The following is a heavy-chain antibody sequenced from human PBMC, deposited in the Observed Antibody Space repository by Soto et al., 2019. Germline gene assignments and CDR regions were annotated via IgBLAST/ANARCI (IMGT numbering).Heavy chain of an antibody. CDR1: GGSVSSYY. Sequence: SETLSLTCTVSGGSVSSYYWSWIRQPPGKGLEWIGYIYYSGSTNYNPSLKSRVTISVDTSKNQFSLKLSSVTAADTAVYYCASMGIAARPSLDYWGQGTLVTVSS. CDR3: ASMGIAARPSLDY. D-gene: IGHD6-6*01. J-gene: IGHJ4*02. V-gene: IGHV4-59*02. CDR2: IYYSGST.